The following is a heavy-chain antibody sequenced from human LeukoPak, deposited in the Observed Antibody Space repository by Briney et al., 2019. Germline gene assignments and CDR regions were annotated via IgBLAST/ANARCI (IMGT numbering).Heavy chain of an antibody. Sequence: GGSLRLSCAASGFTFSDYIMNWVRQAPGKGLEWVSLVSGDGGSTDYADSVKGRFTISRDNRKNSLYLQMNSLRTEDTALYYCVKDGGSSGYYPFYFDYWGQGTLVTVSS. V-gene: IGHV3-43*02. CDR2: VSGDGGST. D-gene: IGHD3-22*01. CDR3: VKDGGSSGYYPFYFDY. CDR1: GFTFSDYI. J-gene: IGHJ4*02.